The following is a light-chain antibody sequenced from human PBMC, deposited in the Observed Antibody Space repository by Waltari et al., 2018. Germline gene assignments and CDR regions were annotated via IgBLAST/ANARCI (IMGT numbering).Light chain of an antibody. CDR3: QQYNSYSLLT. CDR2: KAF. J-gene: IGKJ4*01. Sequence: DIQMPQSPSTLSASVGDRIIITCRASQSISNWLAWYQQKPGKAPKLLIYKAFTLETGVPSRFSGSGSGTVFTLTISSLQPDDFATYYCQQYNSYSLLTFGGGTKVEIE. CDR1: QSISNW. V-gene: IGKV1-5*03.